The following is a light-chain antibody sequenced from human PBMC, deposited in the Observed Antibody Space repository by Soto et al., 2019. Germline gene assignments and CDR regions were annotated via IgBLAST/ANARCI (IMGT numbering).Light chain of an antibody. J-gene: IGLJ2*01. CDR3: TSYSTKSTVA. CDR1: SSDVGAYDY. CDR2: DVT. Sequence: QSVLTQPASVSGSPGQSIAISCTGTSSDVGAYDYVSWYQQHPGEAPKLMMFDVTRRPSGVSDRFSGSKSGTTASLTISGLQAEDEADYSCTSYSTKSTVAFGGATKLTVL. V-gene: IGLV2-14*03.